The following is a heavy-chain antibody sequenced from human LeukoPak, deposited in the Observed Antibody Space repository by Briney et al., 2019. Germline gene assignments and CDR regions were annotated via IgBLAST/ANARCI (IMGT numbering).Heavy chain of an antibody. CDR2: IYYSGST. Sequence: SETLSLTCTVSGGSISSSTYYWGWIRQPPGKGLEWIGSIYYSGSTYYNPSLKSRVTISVDTSKNQFSLNLSSMTAADTAVYYCAHAPPSYYYDSSGYYYLAGGFDYWGQGTLVTVSS. D-gene: IGHD3-22*01. CDR1: GGSISSSTYY. J-gene: IGHJ4*02. CDR3: AHAPPSYYYDSSGYYYLAGGFDY. V-gene: IGHV4-39*07.